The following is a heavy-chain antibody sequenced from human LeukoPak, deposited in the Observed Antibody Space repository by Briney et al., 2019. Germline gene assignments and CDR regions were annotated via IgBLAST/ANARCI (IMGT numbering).Heavy chain of an antibody. CDR2: ISCYNGDI. J-gene: IGHJ4*02. CDR3: ARDPSNSSGYHAHFDS. V-gene: IGHV1-18*03. D-gene: IGHD3-22*01. Sequence: GASVKVSCKASGYTFTHHGISWVRQAPGQGLEWMGWISCYNGDIIYAQNVQGRVTMTTDASTRTAYIEVRNLRSDDMAMYYCARDPSNSSGYHAHFDSWGQGTLVTVSS. CDR1: GYTFTHHG.